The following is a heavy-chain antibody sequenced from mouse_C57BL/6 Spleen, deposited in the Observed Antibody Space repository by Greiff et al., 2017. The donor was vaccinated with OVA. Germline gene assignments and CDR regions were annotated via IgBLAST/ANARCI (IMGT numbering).Heavy chain of an antibody. CDR1: GYTFTSYW. D-gene: IGHD4-1*01. Sequence: VQLQQPGAELVMPGASVKLSCKASGYTFTSYWMHWVKQRPGQGLAWIGEIDPSDSYTNYNQKFKGKSTLTVDKSSSTAYMQLSSLTSEDSAVYYCARTGTYYFDYWGQGTTLTVSS. CDR2: IDPSDSYT. J-gene: IGHJ2*01. CDR3: ARTGTYYFDY. V-gene: IGHV1-69*01.